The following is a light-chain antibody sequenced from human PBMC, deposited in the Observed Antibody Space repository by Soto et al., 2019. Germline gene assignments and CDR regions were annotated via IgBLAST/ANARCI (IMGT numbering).Light chain of an antibody. CDR1: QSISSW. CDR2: KAS. Sequence: DIQMTQSPSTLSASVGDRVTITCRASQSISSWLAWYQQKPGKAPKLLIYKASSIESGVPSRFSGSGSGTEFTLTISSLQPDAFANYYCQQYNSFYTFGQGTKLEIK. V-gene: IGKV1-5*03. CDR3: QQYNSFYT. J-gene: IGKJ2*01.